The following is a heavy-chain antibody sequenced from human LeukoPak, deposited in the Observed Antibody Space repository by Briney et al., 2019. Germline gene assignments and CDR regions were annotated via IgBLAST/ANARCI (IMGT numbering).Heavy chain of an antibody. CDR3: ARNYGSGSYYKYYYCMDV. CDR1: GGSIRSTVYY. V-gene: IGHV4-39*07. Sequence: SETLSLTCTISGGSIRSTVYYWGWIRQSPGKGLEWIGSISSSGNIFYKPSLKSRLTLGVDPSKNQFSLRLRSLTAADTAVYYCARNYGSGSYYKYYYCMDVWGKGTTVTVSS. CDR2: ISSSGNI. D-gene: IGHD3-10*01. J-gene: IGHJ6*03.